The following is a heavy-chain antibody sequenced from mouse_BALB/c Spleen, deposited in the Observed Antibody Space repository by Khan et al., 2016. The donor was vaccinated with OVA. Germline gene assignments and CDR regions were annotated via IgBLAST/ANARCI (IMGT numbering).Heavy chain of an antibody. CDR3: SNHVSSSAWLTY. Sequence: QMQLEESGAELAKPGAAVKMSCKASGYTFTSYWMHWVKQRPGQGLEWIGYINPSTGYTEYNQRFKDKATLTADKSSSTAYMQLSSLTSEESAVYYCSNHVSSSAWLTYWGQGTLVTVSA. CDR2: INPSTGYT. CDR1: GYTFTSYW. V-gene: IGHV1-7*01. J-gene: IGHJ3*01. D-gene: IGHD1-1*01.